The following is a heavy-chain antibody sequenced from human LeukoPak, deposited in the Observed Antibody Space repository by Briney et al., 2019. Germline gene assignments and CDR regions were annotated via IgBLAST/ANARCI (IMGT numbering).Heavy chain of an antibody. CDR2: ISYDGSNK. J-gene: IGHJ4*02. CDR3: ARGTVSDY. D-gene: IGHD4-11*01. CDR1: GFTFSSYA. V-gene: IGHV3-30-3*01. Sequence: PGRSLRLSCAASGFTFSSYAMHWVRQAPGKGLEWVAVISYDGSNKYYADSVKGRFTISRDNSKNTLYLQLNSLRDEDTAVYYCARGTVSDYWGQGTLVTVSS.